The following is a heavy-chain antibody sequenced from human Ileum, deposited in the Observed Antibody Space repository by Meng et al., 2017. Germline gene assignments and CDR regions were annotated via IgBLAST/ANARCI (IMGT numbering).Heavy chain of an antibody. CDR1: GGFTSNYY. Sequence: QVQLQESGPGLVKPSETLSPPCSVSGGFTSNYYWSWIRQPPGKGLEWIGYNDYYGSTNYNPSLKSRVTISVDTSKNQFSLKLTSVTAADTAVYYCARRTSTRDSKFDPWGQGTLVTVSS. D-gene: IGHD2-2*01. CDR2: NDYYGST. V-gene: IGHV4-59*08. J-gene: IGHJ5*02. CDR3: ARRTSTRDSKFDP.